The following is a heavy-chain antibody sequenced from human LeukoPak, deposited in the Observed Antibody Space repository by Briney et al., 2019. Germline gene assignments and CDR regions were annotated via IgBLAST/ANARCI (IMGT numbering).Heavy chain of an antibody. CDR3: ARHTAGIAAALGGMDV. CDR1: GGSINNYY. V-gene: IGHV4-39*01. Sequence: SETLSLTCTVSGGSINNYYWSWIRQPPGKGLEWIGSIYYSGSTYYNPSLKSRVTISVDTSKNQFSLKLSSVTAADTAVYYCARHTAGIAAALGGMDVWGQGTTVTVSS. CDR2: IYYSGST. D-gene: IGHD6-13*01. J-gene: IGHJ6*02.